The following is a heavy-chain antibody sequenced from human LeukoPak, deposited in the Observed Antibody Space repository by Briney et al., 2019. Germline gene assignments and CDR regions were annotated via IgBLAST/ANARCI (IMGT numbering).Heavy chain of an antibody. J-gene: IGHJ6*03. CDR2: ISGSGGST. Sequence: GGSLRLSCAASGFTFSSYAMSWVRQAPGKGLEWVSAISGSGGSTYYADSVKGRFIVSRDNSKNTLYLQMNSLTVEDTAIYYCAKNADRGAYCRGGSCYPYYYYYMDVWGTGTTVTISS. CDR1: GFTFSSYA. CDR3: AKNADRGAYCRGGSCYPYYYYYMDV. V-gene: IGHV3-23*01. D-gene: IGHD2-15*01.